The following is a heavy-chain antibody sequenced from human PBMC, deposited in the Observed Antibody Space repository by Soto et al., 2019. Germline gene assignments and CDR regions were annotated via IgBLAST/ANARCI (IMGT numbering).Heavy chain of an antibody. CDR3: ARDEMVVATGSRTWHYYYGMDV. V-gene: IGHV1-69*13. Sequence: SVKVSCKSSGGTFSTYAISWVRQAPGQGLEWMGGIIPIFGTANYAQKFQGRVTITADESTTTAYMELISLRSEDTAVYYCARDEMVVATGSRTWHYYYGMDVWG. CDR2: IIPIFGTA. CDR1: GGTFSTYA. D-gene: IGHD2-15*01. J-gene: IGHJ6*02.